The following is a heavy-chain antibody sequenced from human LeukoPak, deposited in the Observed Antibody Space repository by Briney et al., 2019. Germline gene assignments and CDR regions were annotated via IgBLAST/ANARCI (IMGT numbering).Heavy chain of an antibody. CDR2: ISSSSSTI. CDR1: GFTFSSYS. CDR3: ARDRVEEGSGLVKTPRYFDY. D-gene: IGHD6-19*01. V-gene: IGHV3-48*02. J-gene: IGHJ4*02. Sequence: GGSLRLSCAASGFTFSSYSMNWVRQAPGKGLEWVSYISSSSSTIYYADSVKGRFTISRDNVKNSLYLQMNSLRDEDTAVYYCARDRVEEGSGLVKTPRYFDYWGQGTLVTVSS.